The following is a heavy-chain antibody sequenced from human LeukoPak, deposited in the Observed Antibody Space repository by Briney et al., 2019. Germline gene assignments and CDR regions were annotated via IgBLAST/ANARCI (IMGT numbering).Heavy chain of an antibody. CDR1: GFTFSSYA. J-gene: IGHJ4*02. D-gene: IGHD1-1*01. V-gene: IGHV3-30*04. CDR3: ARDPLGTRPGFDY. Sequence: PGGSLRLSRAASGFTFSSYAMHWVRQAPGKGLEWVAVISYDGSNKYYADSVKGRFTISRDNSKNTLYLQMNSLRAEDTAVYYCARDPLGTRPGFDYWGQGTLVTVSS. CDR2: ISYDGSNK.